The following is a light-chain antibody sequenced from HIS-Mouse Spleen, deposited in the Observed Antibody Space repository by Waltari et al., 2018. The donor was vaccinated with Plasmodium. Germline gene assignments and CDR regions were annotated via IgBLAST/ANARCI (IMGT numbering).Light chain of an antibody. Sequence: QSALTQPRSVSGSPGQSVTISCTGTSTSVGGYNYVYWYQQHPCKAPKLMIYDVSQRPAGVPDRFSGSKSGNTASLTISGLQAEDEADYYCCSYAGSYTWVFGGGTKLTVL. CDR1: STSVGGYNY. V-gene: IGLV2-11*01. CDR3: CSYAGSYTWV. J-gene: IGLJ3*02. CDR2: DVS.